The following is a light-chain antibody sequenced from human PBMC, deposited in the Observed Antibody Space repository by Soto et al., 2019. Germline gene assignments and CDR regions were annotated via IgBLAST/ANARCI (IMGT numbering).Light chain of an antibody. CDR3: QQYGRSPQT. Sequence: EIVLTQSPGTLSLSPGERATLSCRASQTVSSNSLAWYQQKPGQAPRLLIYGASNRATATPDRFSGSASGTDFTLPVSILEPEDFAVYFCQQYGRSPQTFGGGTKVDI. J-gene: IGKJ4*01. CDR1: QTVSSNS. CDR2: GAS. V-gene: IGKV3-20*01.